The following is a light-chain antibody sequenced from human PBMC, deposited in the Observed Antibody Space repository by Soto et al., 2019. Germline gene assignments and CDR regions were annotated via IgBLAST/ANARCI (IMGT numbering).Light chain of an antibody. V-gene: IGKV1-9*01. CDR2: EAS. Sequence: DIQLTQSPSLLSASIGDRFTITCRASHDISTFLAWYQQKPGKAPKLLIYEASTLQSGVPSRFSGSGSGTEFTLTISGLLPEDFAAYHCQQLYTLPFTFGQGTRLENK. CDR3: QQLYTLPFT. J-gene: IGKJ5*01. CDR1: HDISTF.